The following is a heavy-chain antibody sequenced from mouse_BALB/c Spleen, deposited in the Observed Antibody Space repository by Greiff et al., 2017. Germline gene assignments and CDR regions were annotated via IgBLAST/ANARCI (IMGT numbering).Heavy chain of an antibody. V-gene: IGHV2-2*02. J-gene: IGHJ3*01. CDR2: IWSGGST. CDR1: GFSLTSYG. CDR3: ARLRFAY. Sequence: QVQLQQSGPGLVQPSQSLSITCTVSGFSLTSYGVHWVRQSPGKGLEWLGVIWSGGSTDYNAAFISRLSISKDNSKSQVFFKMNSLQANDTAIYYCARLRFAYWGQGTLVTVSA.